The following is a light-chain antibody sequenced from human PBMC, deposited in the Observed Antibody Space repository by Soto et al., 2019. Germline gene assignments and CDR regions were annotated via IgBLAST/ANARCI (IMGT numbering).Light chain of an antibody. Sequence: QSVLTQPPSVSGAPGQRVTISGSGTSSSIGAGYEVHWYHQLPGTAPKLVVSGNGNRPSGVPDRLSASKSGTSASLAITGLQAEDEGHYYCQSYDKRLTAYVFGTGTKVTVL. CDR1: SSSIGAGYE. V-gene: IGLV1-40*01. CDR2: GNG. CDR3: QSYDKRLTAYV. J-gene: IGLJ1*01.